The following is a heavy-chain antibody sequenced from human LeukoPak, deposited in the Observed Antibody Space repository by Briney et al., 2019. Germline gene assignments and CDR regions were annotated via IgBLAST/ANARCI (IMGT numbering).Heavy chain of an antibody. CDR2: INHSGYT. J-gene: IGHJ4*02. CDR1: GVSFDDYY. CDR3: TRMTTGHDY. Sequence: SETLSLTCAVSGVSFDDYYWAWVRQTPAKGLEWIGEINHSGYTNDSPSLKGRVTLSIDTSRKQFSLNLRSVTVADAGTYYCTRMTTGHDYWGQGTLVTVSS. D-gene: IGHD4-17*01. V-gene: IGHV4-34*01.